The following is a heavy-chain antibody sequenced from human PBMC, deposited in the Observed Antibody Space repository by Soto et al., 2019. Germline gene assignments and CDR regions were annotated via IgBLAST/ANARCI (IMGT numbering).Heavy chain of an antibody. D-gene: IGHD2-15*01. CDR2: ISGSGGST. CDR3: AKDLRARSGGSREIDY. V-gene: IGHV3-23*01. CDR1: GFTFSSYA. Sequence: GGSLRLSCAASGFTFSSYAMSWVRQAPGKGLEWVSAISGSGGSTYYADSVKGRFTISRDNSKNTLYLQMNSLRAEDTAVYYCAKDLRARSGGSREIDYGGQGTLVTVSS. J-gene: IGHJ4*02.